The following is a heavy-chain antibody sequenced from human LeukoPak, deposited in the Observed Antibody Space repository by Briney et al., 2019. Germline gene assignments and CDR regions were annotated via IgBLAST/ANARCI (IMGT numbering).Heavy chain of an antibody. CDR2: INGDGTAP. J-gene: IGHJ4*02. V-gene: IGHV3-74*01. D-gene: IGHD1-14*01. CDR3: VRNFATGD. CDR1: GFTFSSHL. Sequence: PGGSLRLSCAASGFTFSSHLMHWVRQAQGTGLVWVSSINGDGTAPNYADSVKGRFTISRDNAKSTLYLQMSSLRVEDTAVYHCVRNFATGDWGQGTLVTVSS.